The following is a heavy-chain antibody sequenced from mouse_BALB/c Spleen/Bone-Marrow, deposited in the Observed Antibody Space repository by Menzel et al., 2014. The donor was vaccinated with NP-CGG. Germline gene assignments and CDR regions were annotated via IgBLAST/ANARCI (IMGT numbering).Heavy chain of an antibody. Sequence: VQPQQSGAELVKPGASVKLSCTASGFNIKDTYMHWVKQRPEQGLEWIGRIDPANGNTKYDPKFQDRATITTDTSSNTAYLQLSSLTSEDTAVYYCARDDYDDYYAMDYWGQGTSVTVSS. D-gene: IGHD2-4*01. J-gene: IGHJ4*01. CDR2: IDPANGNT. V-gene: IGHV14-3*02. CDR1: GFNIKDTY. CDR3: ARDDYDDYYAMDY.